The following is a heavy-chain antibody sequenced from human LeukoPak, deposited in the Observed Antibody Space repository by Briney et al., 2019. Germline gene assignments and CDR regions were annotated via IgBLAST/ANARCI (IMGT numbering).Heavy chain of an antibody. J-gene: IGHJ4*02. V-gene: IGHV3-49*04. CDR3: TRDTAEFYDSSGYAGD. CDR2: IRSKAYGATT. D-gene: IGHD3-22*01. Sequence: GGSLRLSCTASGFTFGDYAMSWVRQAPGKGLEWVGFIRSKAYGATTEYAASVKGRFTISRDDSKSIAYLQMNSLKTEDTAVYYCTRDTAEFYDSSGYAGDWGQGTLVTVSS. CDR1: GFTFGDYA.